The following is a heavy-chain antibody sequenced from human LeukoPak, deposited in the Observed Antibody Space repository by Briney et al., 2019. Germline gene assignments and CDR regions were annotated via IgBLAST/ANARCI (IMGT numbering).Heavy chain of an antibody. D-gene: IGHD2-21*01. Sequence: ASVKVSCKASGYTFTSYGISWVRQAPGQGLEGMGWISAYNGNTNYAQKLQGRVTMTTDTSTSTAYMELRSLRSDGTAVYYCAREDWAWRYFDLWGRGTLVTVSS. V-gene: IGHV1-18*01. CDR1: GYTFTSYG. CDR3: AREDWAWRYFDL. J-gene: IGHJ2*01. CDR2: ISAYNGNT.